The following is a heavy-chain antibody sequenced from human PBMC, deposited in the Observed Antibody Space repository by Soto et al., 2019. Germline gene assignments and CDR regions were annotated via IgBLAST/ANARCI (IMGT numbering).Heavy chain of an antibody. CDR2: IFYSGDT. CDR3: ARVDNSGYDSNQKAYYFDS. J-gene: IGHJ4*02. CDR1: GGSISSDDYY. Sequence: QVQLQESGPGLVKPSQTLSLTCTVSGGSISSDDYYWTWIRQPPGKGLQWIGYIFYSGDTYYNPYLTRRVTISVETHGNQFSLRLSSVTAADAAGYYCARVDNSGYDSNQKAYYFDSWGQGTLVTVSS. V-gene: IGHV4-31*03. D-gene: IGHD3-22*01.